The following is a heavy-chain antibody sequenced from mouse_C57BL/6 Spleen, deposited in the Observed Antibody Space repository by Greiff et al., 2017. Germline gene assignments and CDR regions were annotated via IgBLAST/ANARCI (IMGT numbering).Heavy chain of an antibody. V-gene: IGHV5-6*01. Sequence: EVMLVESGGDLVKPGGSLKLSCAASGFTFSSYGMSWVRQTPDKRLEWVATISSGGSYTYYPDSVKGRFTISRDNAKNTLYLQMSSLKSEDTAMYYCARHNDGSTLDWYFDVWGTGTTVTVSS. CDR3: ARHNDGSTLDWYFDV. J-gene: IGHJ1*03. CDR2: ISSGGSYT. CDR1: GFTFSSYG. D-gene: IGHD1-1*01.